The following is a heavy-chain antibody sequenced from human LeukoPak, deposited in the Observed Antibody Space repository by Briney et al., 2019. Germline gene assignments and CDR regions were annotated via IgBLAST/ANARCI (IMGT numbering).Heavy chain of an antibody. J-gene: IGHJ4*02. CDR1: GFTFSSYA. CDR2: ISYDGSNK. V-gene: IGHV3-30-3*01. CDR3: AKGLMIRGVADY. D-gene: IGHD3-10*01. Sequence: PGRSLRLSCAASGFTFSSYAMHWVRQAPGKGLEWVAVISYDGSNKYYADSVKGRFTISRDNSKNTLYLQMNSLRAEDTAVYYCAKGLMIRGVADYWGQGTLVTVSS.